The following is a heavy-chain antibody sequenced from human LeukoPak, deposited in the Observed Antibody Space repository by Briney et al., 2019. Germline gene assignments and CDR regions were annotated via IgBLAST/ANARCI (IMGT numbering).Heavy chain of an antibody. D-gene: IGHD6-19*01. CDR3: ARVRGTVAVDY. Sequence: SQTLSLTCTVSGGSISSGGYYWSWIRQPPGKGLEWIGEISPSGNSNYNPSLKSRITLSVDTSKNQFSLKLTSVTAADSAVYYCARVRGTVAVDYWGHGSLVTVSS. CDR1: GGSISSGGYY. V-gene: IGHV4-30-2*01. CDR2: ISPSGNS. J-gene: IGHJ4*01.